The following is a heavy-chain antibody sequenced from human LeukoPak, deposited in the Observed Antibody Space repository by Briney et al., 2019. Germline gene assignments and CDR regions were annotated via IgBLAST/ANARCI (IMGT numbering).Heavy chain of an antibody. CDR1: GFSLSTSGMC. D-gene: IGHD2-15*01. CDR2: IDWDDDK. CDR3: ARMDGGSCSDNWFDP. J-gene: IGHJ5*02. V-gene: IGHV2-70*11. Sequence: ASGPTLVNPTQTLTLTCTFSGFSLSTSGMCVSWIRQPPGKALEWLARIDWDDDKYCSTSLKTRLTISKDTSKNQVVLTMTNMDPVDTATYYCARMDGGSCSDNWFDPWGQGTLVTVSS.